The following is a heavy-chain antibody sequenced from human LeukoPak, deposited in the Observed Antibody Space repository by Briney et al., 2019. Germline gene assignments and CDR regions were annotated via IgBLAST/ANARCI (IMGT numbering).Heavy chain of an antibody. CDR3: ARGYCSGGSCYSYYYYNYMDV. Sequence: PSETLSLTCTVSGGSISSSSYYWGWIRQPPGKGLEWIGSIHYSGSTDYNPSLKSRVTISVDTSKNQFSLKLSSVTAADTAVYYCARGYCSGGSCYSYYYYNYMDVWGKGTTVTVSS. CDR1: GGSISSSSYY. J-gene: IGHJ6*03. D-gene: IGHD2-15*01. V-gene: IGHV4-39*07. CDR2: IHYSGST.